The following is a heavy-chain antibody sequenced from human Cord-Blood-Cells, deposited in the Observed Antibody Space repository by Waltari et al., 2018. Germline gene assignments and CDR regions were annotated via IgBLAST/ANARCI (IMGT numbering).Heavy chain of an antibody. CDR1: GWFFSGYY. V-gene: IGHV4-34*01. Sequence: QVQLQQWGAGLLKPSETLSLTCAVSGWFFSGYYWSWIRQPPGKGLGWIGEINHSGSTNYNPSLKSRVTISVDSSENQFSLKLSSVTAAGTAVYYCARWRRQFGVIAARLYWYFDLWGRGTLVTVSS. D-gene: IGHD6-6*01. CDR3: ARWRRQFGVIAARLYWYFDL. J-gene: IGHJ2*01. CDR2: INHSGST.